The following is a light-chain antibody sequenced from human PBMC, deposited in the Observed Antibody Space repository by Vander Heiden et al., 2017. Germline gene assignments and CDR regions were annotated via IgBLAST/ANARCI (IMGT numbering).Light chain of an antibody. CDR3: QQYDNLPLT. CDR1: HDISNY. CDR2: DAS. Sequence: DIQMTQSPSSLSASVGDRVTITCQASHDISNYLNWYQQKPGKAPKLLINDASYLETAVPSRFTRSGSGTDFTFTISSLQPEDIATYYCQQYDNLPLTSGGGTKVEIK. J-gene: IGKJ4*01. V-gene: IGKV1-33*01.